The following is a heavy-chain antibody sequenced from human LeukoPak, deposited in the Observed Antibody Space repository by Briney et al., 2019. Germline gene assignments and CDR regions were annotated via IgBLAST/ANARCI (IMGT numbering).Heavy chain of an antibody. CDR2: IRYDGSNK. Sequence: PGGSLRLSCAASGFTFSSYGMHWVRQAPGKGLEWVAFIRYDGSNKYYADSVKGRFTISRDNSKNTLYLQMNSLRAEDTAVYYCAKDHHDILTGYYNVDYWGQGTLVTVSS. CDR3: AKDHHDILTGYYNVDY. J-gene: IGHJ4*02. CDR1: GFTFSSYG. V-gene: IGHV3-30*02. D-gene: IGHD3-9*01.